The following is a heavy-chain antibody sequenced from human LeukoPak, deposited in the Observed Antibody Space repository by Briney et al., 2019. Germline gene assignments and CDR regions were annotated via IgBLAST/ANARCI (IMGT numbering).Heavy chain of an antibody. CDR3: ARESYDSSGYYPVY. D-gene: IGHD3-22*01. Sequence: SETLSLTCAVYGGSFSGYYWSWIRQPPGKGLEWIGEINHSGSTNYNPSLKSRVTISVDTSKNQFSLKLSSVTAADTAVYYCARESYDSSGYYPVYWGQGTLVTVSS. V-gene: IGHV4-34*01. J-gene: IGHJ4*02. CDR2: INHSGST. CDR1: GGSFSGYY.